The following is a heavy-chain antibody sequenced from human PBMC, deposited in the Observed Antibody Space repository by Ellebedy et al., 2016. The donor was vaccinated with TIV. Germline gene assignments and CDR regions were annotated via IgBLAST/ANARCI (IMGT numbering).Heavy chain of an antibody. V-gene: IGHV4-34*01. Sequence: GSLRLXXAVYGGSFSGYYWSWIRQPPGKGLEWIGEINHSGSTNYNPSLKSRVTISVDTSKNQFSLKLSSVTAADTAVYYCARSGTEAFDIWGQGTMVTVSS. CDR3: ARSGTEAFDI. CDR1: GGSFSGYY. D-gene: IGHD3-10*01. CDR2: INHSGST. J-gene: IGHJ3*02.